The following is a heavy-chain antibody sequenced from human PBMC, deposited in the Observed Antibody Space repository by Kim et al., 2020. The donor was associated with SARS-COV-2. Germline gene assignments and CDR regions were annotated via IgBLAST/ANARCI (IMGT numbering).Heavy chain of an antibody. CDR3: ARHAIGESLNWFDP. D-gene: IGHD3-10*01. CDR1: GGSISYSY. CDR2: IYYSGST. J-gene: IGHJ5*02. V-gene: IGHV4-59*08. Sequence: SETLSHTCTVSGGSISYSYWSWIRQPPGKGLEWIGYIYYSGSTKYNPSLKSRVTISVDTSKNQFSLKLSSVTAADTAVYYCARHAIGESLNWFDPWGQGT.